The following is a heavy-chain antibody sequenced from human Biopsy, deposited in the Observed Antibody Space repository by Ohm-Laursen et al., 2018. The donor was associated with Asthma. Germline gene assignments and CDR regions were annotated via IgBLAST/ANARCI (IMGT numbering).Heavy chain of an antibody. J-gene: IGHJ4*02. CDR3: AAGRTSLNGESLI. CDR1: GFPLTAYT. Sequence: SSVKVSCKVSGFPLTAYTFQWVRQARGLGLEWIGWIVLGSGDTNYAQKCQERVTFTRDMSTSTASMELRGLRPEDTAVYFCAAGRTSLNGESLIWGQGTLVSVSS. V-gene: IGHV1-58*01. D-gene: IGHD4-17*01. CDR2: IVLGSGDT.